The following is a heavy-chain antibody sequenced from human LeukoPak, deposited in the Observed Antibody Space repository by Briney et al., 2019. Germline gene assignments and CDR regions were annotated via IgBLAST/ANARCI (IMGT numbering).Heavy chain of an antibody. Sequence: SETLSLTCTVSGDSISSDSYYWSWIRQHPGKGLEWIGYIYYSGTTYYNPSLKSRVTISVDTSKNQFSLKLSSVTAADTAVYYCARAGKGSIAVPFDPWGQGTLVTVSS. V-gene: IGHV4-31*03. CDR2: IYYSGTT. CDR1: GDSISSDSYY. J-gene: IGHJ5*02. D-gene: IGHD6-6*01. CDR3: ARAGKGSIAVPFDP.